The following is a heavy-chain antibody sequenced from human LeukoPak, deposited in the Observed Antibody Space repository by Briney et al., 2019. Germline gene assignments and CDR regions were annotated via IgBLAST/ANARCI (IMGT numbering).Heavy chain of an antibody. CDR3: ARDYYDSSGYYALAFDI. J-gene: IGHJ3*02. CDR2: IYTSGST. D-gene: IGHD3-22*01. V-gene: IGHV4-61*02. Sequence: PSETLSLTCTASGGSISSGSYYWSWIRQPAGKGLEWIGRIYTSGSTNYNPSLKSRVTISVDTSKNQFSLKLSSVTAADTAVYYCARDYYDSSGYYALAFDIWGQGTMVTVSS. CDR1: GGSISSGSYY.